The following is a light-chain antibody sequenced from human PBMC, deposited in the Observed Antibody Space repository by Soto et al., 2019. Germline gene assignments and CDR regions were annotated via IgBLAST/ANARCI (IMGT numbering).Light chain of an antibody. Sequence: QSALTQPAYVSGYPGQSITISCTGTSSDVGSYNLVSWYQQDPGKAPKLMIYEVSKRPSGVSNRFSGSKSGNTASLTISGLQAEYEADYYCCSYAGSSNGVFGGGTKVTVL. CDR1: SSDVGSYNL. CDR3: CSYAGSSNGV. J-gene: IGLJ3*02. V-gene: IGLV2-23*02. CDR2: EVS.